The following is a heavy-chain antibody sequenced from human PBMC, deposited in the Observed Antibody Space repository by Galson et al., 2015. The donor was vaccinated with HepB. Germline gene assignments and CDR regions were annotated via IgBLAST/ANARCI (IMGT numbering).Heavy chain of an antibody. CDR1: GFTFSNYV. J-gene: IGHJ4*02. CDR2: VSGSGFNT. D-gene: IGHD2-15*01. Sequence: SLGLSCAVSGFTFSNYVMSWVRQAPGKGLEWVSSVSGSGFNTYYADSVKGRFTISRDNSKNTMYLQMNSVRPEDTAVYYCARVTFEGYCSGGSCYPDHWGQGTLVTVSS. CDR3: ARVTFEGYCSGGSCYPDH. V-gene: IGHV3-23*01.